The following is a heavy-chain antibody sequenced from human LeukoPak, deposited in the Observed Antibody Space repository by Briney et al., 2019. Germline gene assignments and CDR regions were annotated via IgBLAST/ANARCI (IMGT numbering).Heavy chain of an antibody. D-gene: IGHD5-18*01. Sequence: GGSLRLSCVASRFXFSSYGIHWVRQAPGKGLEWVALISYDGSNKYYADSVKGRFTISRDNSKNTLYLQMNSLRAEDTAVYYCAKGELGLWFDYWGQGTLVTVSS. CDR1: RFXFSSYG. CDR3: AKGELGLWFDY. CDR2: ISYDGSNK. V-gene: IGHV3-30*18. J-gene: IGHJ4*02.